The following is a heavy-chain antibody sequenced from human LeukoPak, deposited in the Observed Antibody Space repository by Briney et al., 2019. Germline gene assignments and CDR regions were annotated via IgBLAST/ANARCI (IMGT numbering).Heavy chain of an antibody. CDR2: DNLEGST. CDR3: AREGGPFLPLDY. D-gene: IGHD2/OR15-2a*01. CDR1: GGSITNTNY. Sequence: SGTLSLTCGVSGGSITNTNYWTWVRQPPGKGLEWIGEDNLEGSTNYNASLMGRVAIAVDTSENHLSLQLTSLTAADTAVYYCAREGGPFLPLDYSGEGTLVT. V-gene: IGHV4-4*02. J-gene: IGHJ4*02.